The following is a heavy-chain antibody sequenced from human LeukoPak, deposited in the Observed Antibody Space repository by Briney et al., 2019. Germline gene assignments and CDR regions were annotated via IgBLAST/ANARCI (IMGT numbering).Heavy chain of an antibody. V-gene: IGHV1-69*05. CDR3: ASGGASGSGWYYFDY. Sequence: SVKVSCKASGGTFSSYAISWVRQAPGQGLEWMGRIIPIFGTANYAQKFQGRVTITTDESTSTAYIELSSLRSEDTAVYYCASGGASGSGWYYFDYWGQGTLVTVSS. CDR1: GGTFSSYA. J-gene: IGHJ4*02. CDR2: IIPIFGTA. D-gene: IGHD6-19*01.